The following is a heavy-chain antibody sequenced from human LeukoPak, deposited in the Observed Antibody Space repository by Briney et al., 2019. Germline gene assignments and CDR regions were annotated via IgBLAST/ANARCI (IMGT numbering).Heavy chain of an antibody. CDR2: ISTYNGNA. Sequence: GASVKVSCKASGYTFTSYDINWVRQAPGQGLEWMGWISTYNGNANYAQKLQGRVTMTTDTSTSTVYMELRSLRSDDTAVYYCARDSCSGGSCYLDHWGQGTLVTVSS. J-gene: IGHJ4*02. CDR1: GYTFTSYD. D-gene: IGHD2-15*01. V-gene: IGHV1-18*01. CDR3: ARDSCSGGSCYLDH.